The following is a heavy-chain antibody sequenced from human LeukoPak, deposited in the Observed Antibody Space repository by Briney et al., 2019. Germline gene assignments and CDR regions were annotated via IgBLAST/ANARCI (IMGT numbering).Heavy chain of an antibody. CDR2: ISGSDGST. Sequence: PGGSLRLSCAASGFTFSSYAMSWVRQAPGKGLEWVSAISGSDGSTYYADSVKGRFTISRDNSKNTLYLQMNSLRAEDTAVYYCAKGRYDTLTGFLRFRGQGTLVTVSS. D-gene: IGHD3-9*01. CDR3: AKGRYDTLTGFLRF. V-gene: IGHV3-23*01. J-gene: IGHJ4*02. CDR1: GFTFSSYA.